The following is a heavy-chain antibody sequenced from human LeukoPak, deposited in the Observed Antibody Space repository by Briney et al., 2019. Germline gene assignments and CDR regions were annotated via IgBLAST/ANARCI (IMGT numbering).Heavy chain of an antibody. Sequence: GESLRLSCAASGFTFSSYGMHWVRQAPGKGLEWVAFIRYDGSTKYLADSVKGRFTISRDNSKNTLYLQMNSLRPEDTAVYYCAKDGGNYYVDYWGQGTLVTVSS. J-gene: IGHJ4*02. CDR2: IRYDGSTK. CDR1: GFTFSSYG. V-gene: IGHV3-30*02. D-gene: IGHD1-26*01. CDR3: AKDGGNYYVDY.